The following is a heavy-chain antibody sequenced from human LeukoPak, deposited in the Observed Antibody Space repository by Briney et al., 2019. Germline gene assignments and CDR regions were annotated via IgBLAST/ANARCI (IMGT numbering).Heavy chain of an antibody. J-gene: IGHJ3*02. CDR1: GGTFSSYA. CDR3: ARLPDYYDSSGYQDNWAFDI. CDR2: IIPIFGTA. D-gene: IGHD3-22*01. Sequence: SVKVSCKASGGTFSSYAISWVQQAPGQGLEWMGGIIPIFGTANYAQKFQGRVTITADESTSTAYMELSSLRSEDTAVYYCARLPDYYDSSGYQDNWAFDIWGQGTMVTVSS. V-gene: IGHV1-69*01.